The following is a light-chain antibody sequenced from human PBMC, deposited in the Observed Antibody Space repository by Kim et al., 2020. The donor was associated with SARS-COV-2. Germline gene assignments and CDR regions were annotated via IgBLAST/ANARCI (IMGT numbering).Light chain of an antibody. CDR3: QQYYSQPYT. V-gene: IGKV1-5*03. CDR2: KAS. CDR1: QSISSW. Sequence: STSVGERVTITCRASQSISSWLAWFQQKPGKAPKLLIYKASNLESGVPSRFSGSESGTEFSLTISSLQPEDFATYYCQQYYSQPYTFGQGTKLEI. J-gene: IGKJ2*01.